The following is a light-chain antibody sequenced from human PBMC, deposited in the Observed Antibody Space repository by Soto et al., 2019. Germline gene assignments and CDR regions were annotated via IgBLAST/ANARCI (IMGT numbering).Light chain of an antibody. V-gene: IGKV1-39*01. J-gene: IGKJ1*01. CDR2: AAS. Sequence: DIQMTQSPSSLSASVGDRVTITCRASQSINNYLNWYQQKPGRAPKLLIYAASSLQGGVPSRFSGSGSGTDFTLTISSLQPEDFATYYCQQSYAIRTFGQGTKVEIK. CDR3: QQSYAIRT. CDR1: QSINNY.